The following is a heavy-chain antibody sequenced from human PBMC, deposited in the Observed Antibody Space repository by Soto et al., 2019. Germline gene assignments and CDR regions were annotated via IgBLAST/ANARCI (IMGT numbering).Heavy chain of an antibody. CDR3: ARHPSQGARAKAFDI. J-gene: IGHJ3*02. CDR1: GGSISSYY. Sequence: QVQLQESGPGLVKPSETLSLTCTVSGGSISSYYWTWIRQAPGKGLEWIGYNYYSGSTSYNPSLRSRVTTSIAPSKNQFSLNLSSVTAADTAVYYCARHPSQGARAKAFDIWGQGTMVTVSS. CDR2: NYYSGST. V-gene: IGHV4-59*08.